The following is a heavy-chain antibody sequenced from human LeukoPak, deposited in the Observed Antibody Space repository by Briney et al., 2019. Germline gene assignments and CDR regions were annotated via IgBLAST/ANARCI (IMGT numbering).Heavy chain of an antibody. CDR3: AKSVVVPAAMPYYFDY. V-gene: IGHV3-23*01. CDR1: GFTFSSYE. J-gene: IGHJ4*02. CDR2: ISGSGGST. D-gene: IGHD2-2*01. Sequence: PGGSLRLSCVASGFTFSSYEMNWVRQAPGRGLEWVSAISGSGGSTYYADSVKGRFTISRDNSKNTLYLQMNSLRAEDTAVYYCAKSVVVPAAMPYYFDYWGQGTLVTVSS.